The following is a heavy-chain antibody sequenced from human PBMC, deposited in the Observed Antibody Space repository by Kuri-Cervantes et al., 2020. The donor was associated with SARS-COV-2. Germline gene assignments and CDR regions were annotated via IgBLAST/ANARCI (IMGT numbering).Heavy chain of an antibody. D-gene: IGHD6-25*01. Sequence: GESLKISCAASGFTFSSYSMNWVRQAPGKGLEWVSAISGSGGSTYYADSVKGRFTISRDNSKNTLYLQMHGLRAEDTAIYYCARDLGSGWPHFDYWGQGVLVTVSS. J-gene: IGHJ4*02. CDR3: ARDLGSGWPHFDY. CDR1: GFTFSSYS. V-gene: IGHV3-23*01. CDR2: ISGSGGST.